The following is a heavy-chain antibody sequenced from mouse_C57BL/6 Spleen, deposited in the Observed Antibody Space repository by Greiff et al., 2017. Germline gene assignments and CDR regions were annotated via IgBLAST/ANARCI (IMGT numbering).Heavy chain of an antibody. V-gene: IGHV3-6*01. D-gene: IGHD2-1*01. CDR3: ANLFSTAGKRFAY. J-gene: IGHJ3*01. CDR1: GYSITSGYY. Sequence: EVKVEESGPGLVKPSQSLSLTCSVTGYSITSGYYWNWIRQFPGNKLEWMGYISYDGSNNYNPSLKNRISITRDTSKNQFFLKLNSVTTEDTATYYCANLFSTAGKRFAYWGQGTLVTVSA. CDR2: ISYDGSN.